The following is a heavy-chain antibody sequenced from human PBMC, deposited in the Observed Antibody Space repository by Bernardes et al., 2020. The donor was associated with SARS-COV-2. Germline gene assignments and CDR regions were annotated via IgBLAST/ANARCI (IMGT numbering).Heavy chain of an antibody. J-gene: IGHJ3*02. CDR2: INGDGTST. CDR1: GFTFSSYW. CDR3: ARGAYSLNKSGPRSVFDI. V-gene: IGHV3-74*01. Sequence: VGSLRLSCAVSGFTFSSYWMHWIRQAPGKGLVWVSRINGDGTSTSYADSVKGRFTISRDNAKNTLNLQMNSLSAEDTAVYYCARGAYSLNKSGPRSVFDIWCQATMVTVSS. D-gene: IGHD1-26*01.